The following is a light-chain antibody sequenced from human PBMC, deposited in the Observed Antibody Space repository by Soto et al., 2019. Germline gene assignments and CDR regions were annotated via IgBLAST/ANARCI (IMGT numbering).Light chain of an antibody. V-gene: IGLV2-8*01. CDR2: EVS. J-gene: IGLJ1*01. CDR3: SSYAGSNNFV. CDR1: SSDVGGYNY. Sequence: QSFLTQPPSASGSPGQSVTISCTGTSSDVGGYNYVSWYQQHPGEAPKLMIYEVSKRPSGVPDRFSGSKSGNTASLTVSGLQAEDEADYYCSSYAGSNNFVFGTGTKVTVL.